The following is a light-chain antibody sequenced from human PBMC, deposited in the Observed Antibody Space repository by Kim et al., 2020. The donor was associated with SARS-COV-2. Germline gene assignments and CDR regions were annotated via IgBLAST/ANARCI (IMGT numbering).Light chain of an antibody. CDR1: KLGDKY. CDR3: QAWDSSTYV. V-gene: IGLV3-1*01. J-gene: IGLJ1*01. CDR2: QYS. Sequence: VAPGQTAGVTWCGDKLGDKYACWYQQKPGQSPVLVIYQYSKRPSGIPERFSGSNSGNTATLTISGTQAMDEADYYCQAWDSSTYVFGTGTKVTVL.